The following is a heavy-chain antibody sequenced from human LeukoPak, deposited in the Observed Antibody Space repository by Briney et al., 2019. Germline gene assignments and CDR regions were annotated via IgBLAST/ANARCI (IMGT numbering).Heavy chain of an antibody. CDR2: INSDGSST. V-gene: IGHV3-74*01. CDR3: ARGYRPNWGSTVGDY. CDR1: GFTVSSNY. D-gene: IGHD7-27*01. Sequence: GESLRLSCAASGFTVSSNYMSWVRQVPGEGLVWVSRINSDGSSTNYADSVKGRFTISRDNAKNTLYLQMNSLRAEDTAVYYCARGYRPNWGSTVGDYWGQGTLVTVSS. J-gene: IGHJ4*02.